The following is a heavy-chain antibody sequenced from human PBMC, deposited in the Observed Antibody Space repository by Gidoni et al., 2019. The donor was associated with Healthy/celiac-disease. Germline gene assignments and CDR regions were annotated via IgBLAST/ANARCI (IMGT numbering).Heavy chain of an antibody. Sequence: QVQLQQWGAGLLKPSETLSLTCAVYGGSFSGYYWGWRRQPPGKGLEWIGEINHSGSTNYNPALKSRVTISVDTSKNQFSLKLSSVTAADTAVYYCARVPTVTLRGDLVSWGQGTLVTVSS. CDR2: INHSGST. CDR1: GGSFSGYY. J-gene: IGHJ5*02. V-gene: IGHV4-34*01. D-gene: IGHD4-4*01. CDR3: ARVPTVTLRGDLVS.